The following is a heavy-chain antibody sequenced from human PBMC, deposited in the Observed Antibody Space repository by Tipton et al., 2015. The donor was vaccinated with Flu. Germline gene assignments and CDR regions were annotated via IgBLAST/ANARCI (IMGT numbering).Heavy chain of an antibody. CDR1: GGSLSGYY. CDR2: IYTSGNT. Sequence: TLSLTCNVSGGSLSGYYWSWIRQPAGKGLEWIGRIYTSGNTNYSPSLKSRVTMSVDTSKNQFSLKLSSMTAADTAIYYCAIDDFGSSWYGYWGQGSLVTVSS. CDR3: AIDDFGSSWYGY. J-gene: IGHJ4*02. D-gene: IGHD6-13*01. V-gene: IGHV4-4*07.